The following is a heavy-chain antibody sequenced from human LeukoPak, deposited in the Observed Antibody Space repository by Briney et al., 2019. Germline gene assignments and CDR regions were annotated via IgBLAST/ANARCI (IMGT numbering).Heavy chain of an antibody. V-gene: IGHV1-8*01. CDR2: MNSNSGNT. CDR3: ARGLHSGGYYFMGL. CDR1: GYTFSSYD. D-gene: IGHD1-26*01. J-gene: IGHJ1*01. Sequence: GASVKVSCRASGYTFSSYDIHWVRQAPGQGLEWMGWMNSNSGNTGSAQEFRDGVTMTKNTSISTAYIELSSLRSDDTGMYYCARGLHSGGYYFMGLWGQGTLVTVSS.